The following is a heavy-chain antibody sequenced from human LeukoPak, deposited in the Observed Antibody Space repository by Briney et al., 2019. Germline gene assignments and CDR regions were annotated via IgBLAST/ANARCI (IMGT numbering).Heavy chain of an antibody. CDR2: ISGNSNYI. D-gene: IGHD3-10*01. V-gene: IGHV3-21*01. CDR1: GFTFSIYS. J-gene: IGHJ4*02. CDR3: ARDRVSGSGSIDY. Sequence: GGSLRLSCAASGFTFSIYSINWVRQAPGKGLEWVSFISGNSNYIYYADSVKGRFTISRANAKNSLYLQMNSLGVEDTAVYYCARDRVSGSGSIDYWGQGTLVTVSS.